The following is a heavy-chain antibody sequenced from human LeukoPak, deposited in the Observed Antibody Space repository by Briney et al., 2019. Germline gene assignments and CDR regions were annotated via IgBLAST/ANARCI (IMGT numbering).Heavy chain of an antibody. Sequence: GGSLRLSCAASGFIFSSYAMSWVRQAPGKGLEWVSGISGNGGSTYYADSAKGRFTISRDNSKNTLYLQINSLRAEDTAVYYCAKAGGYSSRGIDYWGQGTLVTVSS. J-gene: IGHJ4*02. CDR2: ISGNGGST. V-gene: IGHV3-23*01. CDR1: GFIFSSYA. CDR3: AKAGGYSSRGIDY. D-gene: IGHD5-12*01.